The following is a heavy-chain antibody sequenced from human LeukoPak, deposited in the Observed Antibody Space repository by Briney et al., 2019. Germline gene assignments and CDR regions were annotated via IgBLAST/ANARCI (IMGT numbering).Heavy chain of an antibody. CDR2: INPNSGGT. V-gene: IGHV1-2*06. CDR3: ARRVEAYGFDY. J-gene: IGHJ4*02. D-gene: IGHD3-10*01. Sequence: GPSVKVSCKASGYTFTGNYKHWVRQATGQGLEWIRRINPNSGGTNYAQKFQGRVTMTRDTSISTAYMELSRLRSDDTAVYYCARRVEAYGFDYWGQGTLVTVSS. CDR1: GYTFTGNY.